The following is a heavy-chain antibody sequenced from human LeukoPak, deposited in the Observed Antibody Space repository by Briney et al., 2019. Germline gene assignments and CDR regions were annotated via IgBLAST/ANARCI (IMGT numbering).Heavy chain of an antibody. D-gene: IGHD3-22*01. V-gene: IGHV1-2*02. Sequence: ASVKVSCKASGYTFSGYYIHWVRQAAGQGFEWMGWINPNSGGTNYAQKFQGRVTMTRDTSISTAYMELSRLRSDDTAVYYCARDYDSSGYFCGMDVWGQGTTVTVSS. J-gene: IGHJ6*02. CDR2: INPNSGGT. CDR1: GYTFSGYY. CDR3: ARDYDSSGYFCGMDV.